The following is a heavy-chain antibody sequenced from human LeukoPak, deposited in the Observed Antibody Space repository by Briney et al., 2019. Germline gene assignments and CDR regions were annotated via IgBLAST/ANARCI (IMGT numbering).Heavy chain of an antibody. CDR3: ARERGGDFDY. J-gene: IGHJ4*02. CDR1: GFTFSSYS. Sequence: PGGSLRLSCAASGFTFSSYSMNWVRQAPGKGLEWVSSISSSSSYIYYADSVKGRFTISRDNAKNSLYLQMNSPRAEDTAVYYCARERGGDFDYWGQGTLVTVSS. D-gene: IGHD2-21*01. CDR2: ISSSSSYI. V-gene: IGHV3-21*01.